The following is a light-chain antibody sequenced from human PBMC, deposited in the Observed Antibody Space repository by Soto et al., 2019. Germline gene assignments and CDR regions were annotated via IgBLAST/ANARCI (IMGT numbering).Light chain of an antibody. Sequence: EIVLTQSPGTLSLSPGERATLSCRASQSVSSSYLALYQQKPGQAPRLLIYGASSRASGVPDRFSGSGSGTDFTLTFSRLEHEDFAVYYCQQYGSPAWTFGQGTKVAI. CDR1: QSVSSSY. CDR2: GAS. V-gene: IGKV3-20*01. J-gene: IGKJ1*01. CDR3: QQYGSPAWT.